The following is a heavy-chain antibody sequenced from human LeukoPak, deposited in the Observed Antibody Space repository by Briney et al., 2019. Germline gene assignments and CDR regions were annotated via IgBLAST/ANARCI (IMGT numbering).Heavy chain of an antibody. V-gene: IGHV1-18*01. Sequence: ASVKVSCKASGYTFTNYGISWVRQAPGQGLEWMGWISAYNGNTYYAQKLQGRVTMTTDTSTSTAYMELRSLRYDGTAVYYCARDPRHRLLWFGEETYYYYMDVWGKGTTVTISS. CDR2: ISAYNGNT. CDR1: GYTFTNYG. CDR3: ARDPRHRLLWFGEETYYYYMDV. D-gene: IGHD3-10*01. J-gene: IGHJ6*03.